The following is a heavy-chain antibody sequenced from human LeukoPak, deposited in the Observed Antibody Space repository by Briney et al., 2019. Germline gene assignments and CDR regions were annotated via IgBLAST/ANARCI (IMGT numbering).Heavy chain of an antibody. CDR1: GFTFSSYA. D-gene: IGHD3-10*01. V-gene: IGHV3-23*01. J-gene: IGHJ3*01. Sequence: GGSLRLSCAASGFTFSSYAMSWVRQAPGKGLEWVSAISGSGGSTYYADSVKGRFTISRDNSKNTLYLQMNSLRIEDTAVYFCAREGGDFGAFDVWGQGTMVTVSS. CDR2: ISGSGGST. CDR3: AREGGDFGAFDV.